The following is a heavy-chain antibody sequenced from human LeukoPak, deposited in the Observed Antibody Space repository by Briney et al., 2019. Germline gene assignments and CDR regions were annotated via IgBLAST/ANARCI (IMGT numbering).Heavy chain of an antibody. V-gene: IGHV5-51*01. D-gene: IGHD5-12*01. CDR1: GYSFTSYW. J-gene: IGHJ6*03. CDR3: ARVNSGYDYYYYYMDV. CDR2: IYPGDSDT. Sequence: GESLKISCKGSGYSFTSYWIGWVRQMPGKRLEWMGIIYPGDSDTRYSPSFQGQVTISADKSISTAYLQWSSLKASDTAMYYCARVNSGYDYYYYYMDVWGKGTTVTVSS.